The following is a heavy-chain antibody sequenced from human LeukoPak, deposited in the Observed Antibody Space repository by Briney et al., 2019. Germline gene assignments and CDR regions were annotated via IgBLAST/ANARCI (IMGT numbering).Heavy chain of an antibody. CDR2: VYTSGST. D-gene: IGHD4-17*01. J-gene: IGHJ3*01. Sequence: PSETLPLTCTVSNDSISSYYWSWIRQPAGKGLEWIGRVYTSGSTNYHPSLRSRVTISVDMSKNQFSLRLNSVTAADAAVYYCAREKTDDYGDYVAFDVWGHGTLVTVSS. CDR1: NDSISSYY. V-gene: IGHV4-4*07. CDR3: AREKTDDYGDYVAFDV.